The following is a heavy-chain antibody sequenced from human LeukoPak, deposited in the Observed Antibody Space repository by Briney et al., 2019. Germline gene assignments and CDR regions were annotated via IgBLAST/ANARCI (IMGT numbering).Heavy chain of an antibody. D-gene: IGHD3-3*01. J-gene: IGHJ4*02. CDR1: GFNFNAYA. CDR2: IGSDGGGI. CDR3: AKQKLRFLEIDY. V-gene: IGHV3-23*01. Sequence: GGSLRLSCAASGFNFNAYAMTWVRQAPGKGLEWVSVIGSDGGGIQYADSVKGRFTISRDNSKNTLYLQMNSLRAEDTAVYYCAKQKLRFLEIDYWGQGTLVTVSS.